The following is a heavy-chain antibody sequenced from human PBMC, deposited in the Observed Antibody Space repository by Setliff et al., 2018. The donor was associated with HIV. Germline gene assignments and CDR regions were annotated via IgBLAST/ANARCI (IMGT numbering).Heavy chain of an antibody. D-gene: IGHD6-13*01. CDR3: VTSSSWSSRLNF. CDR2: IHYNEKT. J-gene: IGHJ4*02. Sequence: PSETLSLTCTVSGGSASNSRYYWAWIRQPPGKGLEYIGSIHYNEKTYYNPSLKSRVTVSLDTSKNQFSLKVTSVTAADTAVYYCVTSSSWSSRLNFWGQGMLVTVSS. V-gene: IGHV4-39*07. CDR1: GGSASNSRYY.